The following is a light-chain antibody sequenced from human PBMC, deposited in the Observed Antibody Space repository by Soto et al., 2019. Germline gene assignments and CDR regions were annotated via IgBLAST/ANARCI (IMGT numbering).Light chain of an antibody. CDR2: GAS. J-gene: IGKJ3*01. V-gene: IGKV3-20*01. CDR3: QQYGRSPPGFT. CDR1: QRISSVY. Sequence: DIVLTQSPGNLSLTPGEGATLFCRAGQRISSVYLAWYQQKPGQAPRLLIYGASFRATGIPDRFSGSGSGTDFTLTISRLEPEDFAVYYCQQYGRSPPGFTFGPGTTVDMK.